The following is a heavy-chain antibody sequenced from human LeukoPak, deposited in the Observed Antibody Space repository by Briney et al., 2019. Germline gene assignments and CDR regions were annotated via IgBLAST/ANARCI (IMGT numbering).Heavy chain of an antibody. CDR1: GGTFSSYA. CDR2: IIPIFGTA. V-gene: IGHV1-69*13. CDR3: ARVGSIAGAVHYYYYDMDV. D-gene: IGHD2-15*01. Sequence: SVKVSCKASGGTFSSYAISWVRQAPGQGLEWIGGIIPIFGTANYAQKFQGRVTITADESTSTAYMELSSLGSEDTAVYYCARVGSIAGAVHYYYYDMDVWGKGTTVTVSS. J-gene: IGHJ6*03.